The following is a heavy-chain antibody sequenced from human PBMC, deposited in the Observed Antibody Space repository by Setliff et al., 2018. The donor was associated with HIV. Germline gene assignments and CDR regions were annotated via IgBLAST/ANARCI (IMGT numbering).Heavy chain of an antibody. D-gene: IGHD3-10*01. CDR3: ARHVRYSGSGSYSFDY. CDR2: IYNNAST. CDR1: GDSISNYY. Sequence: LSLTCTVSGDSISNYYWSWIRQPPGRGLEWIGYIYNNASTNYNPSLKSRVTISVDTSKKQFSLKLNSVTAADTAVYYCARHVRYSGSGSYSFDYWGQVTLVTVSA. J-gene: IGHJ4*02. V-gene: IGHV4-59*08.